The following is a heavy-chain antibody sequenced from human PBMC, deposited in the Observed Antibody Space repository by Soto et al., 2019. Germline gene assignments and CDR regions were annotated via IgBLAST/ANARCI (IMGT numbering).Heavy chain of an antibody. Sequence: PGGSLRLSCAASGFTFSSYSMNWVRQAPGKGLEWVSSISSSSSYIYYADSVEGRFTISRDNAKNSLYLQMNSLRAEDTAVYYCARDRDDYVWGSYRYYYYGMDVWGQGTTVTVSS. D-gene: IGHD3-16*02. CDR2: ISSSSSYI. CDR3: ARDRDDYVWGSYRYYYYGMDV. V-gene: IGHV3-21*01. CDR1: GFTFSSYS. J-gene: IGHJ6*02.